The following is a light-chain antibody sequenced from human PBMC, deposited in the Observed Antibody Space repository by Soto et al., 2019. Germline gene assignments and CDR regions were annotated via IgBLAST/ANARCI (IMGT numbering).Light chain of an antibody. CDR3: QQYNNWWT. CDR2: GAS. V-gene: IGKV3-20*01. CDR1: QSVRSNY. Sequence: EIVLTQSPGTLSLSPGERATLSCRASQSVRSNYLAWYQQKPGQAPSLLIYGASTRATGIPDRFSGSGSGTDSTLTITRLQPEDFAFYYCQQYNNWWTVGQGTRVDIK. J-gene: IGKJ1*01.